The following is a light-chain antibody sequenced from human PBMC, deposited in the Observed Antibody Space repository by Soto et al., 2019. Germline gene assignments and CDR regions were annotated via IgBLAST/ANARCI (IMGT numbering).Light chain of an antibody. CDR2: DVS. CDR3: QQSYSTT. CDR1: QFVSSF. V-gene: IGKV1-39*01. Sequence: TQSACTLSSSAGERATLSCRASQFVSSFLGWYQQKPGKVPKLLIFDVSILASGVPSRFSGSGSGTDFTLTISSLQPEDFATYYCQQSYSTTFGQGTKVDIK. J-gene: IGKJ1*01.